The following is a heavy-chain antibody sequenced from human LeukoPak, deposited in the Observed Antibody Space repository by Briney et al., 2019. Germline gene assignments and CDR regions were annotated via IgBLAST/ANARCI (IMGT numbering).Heavy chain of an antibody. CDR3: ARDVSSKSFDY. CDR1: GYIFSSYS. J-gene: IGHJ4*02. D-gene: IGHD2-2*01. V-gene: IGHV3-21*01. Sequence: GGSLRLSCSASGYIFSSYSMNWVRQAPGKGLEWVSSISSSRSHISYAESVKGRFTNSLDNAKNSLYVQMNGLRAENKAMYYCARDVSSKSFDYWGQGTLVTVSS. CDR2: ISSSRSHI.